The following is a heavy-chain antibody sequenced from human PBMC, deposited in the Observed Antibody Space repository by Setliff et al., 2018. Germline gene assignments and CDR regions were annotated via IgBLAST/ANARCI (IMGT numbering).Heavy chain of an antibody. V-gene: IGHV4-59*08. J-gene: IGHJ6*03. Sequence: PSETLSLTCTVSGGSISSSYWSWIRQPPGKGLEWIGYFYHSGSMNYSPSLKGRVTMSVDTSNNPLSLKLTSVSAADTAVYYCARARGVGTTSHHMDVWGKGTTVTVSS. D-gene: IGHD2-8*01. CDR2: FYHSGSM. CDR3: ARARGVGTTSHHMDV. CDR1: GGSISSSY.